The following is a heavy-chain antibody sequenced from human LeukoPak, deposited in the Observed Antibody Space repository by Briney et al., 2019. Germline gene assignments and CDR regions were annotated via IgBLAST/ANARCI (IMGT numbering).Heavy chain of an antibody. D-gene: IGHD5-12*01. J-gene: IGHJ4*02. V-gene: IGHV3-23*01. CDR1: GFSISNSA. Sequence: GGSLRLFCATSGFSISNSAMSWVRQDPGEGLVWVSLIVAISGTTSYAASVKGRFTISRDTSKNTLYRQMNSLRAEDKAVYYCAKGAYDYIEMGYFDYWGQGTLVTVSS. CDR3: AKGAYDYIEMGYFDY. CDR2: IVAISGTT.